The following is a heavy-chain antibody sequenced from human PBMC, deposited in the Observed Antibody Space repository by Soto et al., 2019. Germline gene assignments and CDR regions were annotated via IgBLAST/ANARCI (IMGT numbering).Heavy chain of an antibody. CDR1: GFTFSSYA. V-gene: IGHV3-23*01. J-gene: IGHJ4*02. D-gene: IGHD6-19*01. CDR3: AKVKAVAGSGDY. Sequence: EVQLLESGGGLVQPGGSLRLSCAASGFTFSSYAMSWVRQAPGKGREWVSAISGSGGSTYYADSVKGRFTISRDNSKNTLYLQMNSLRAEDTAVYYCAKVKAVAGSGDYWGQGTLVTVSS. CDR2: ISGSGGST.